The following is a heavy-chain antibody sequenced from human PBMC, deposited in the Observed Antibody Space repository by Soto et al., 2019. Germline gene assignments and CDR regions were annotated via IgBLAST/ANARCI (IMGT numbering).Heavy chain of an antibody. J-gene: IGHJ6*02. D-gene: IGHD2-2*01. Sequence: GASVKVSCKASGYTFTSYAMHWVRQAPGQRLEWMGWINAGNGNTKYSQKFQGRVTITRDTSASTAYMELSSLRSEDTAVYYCARGLYCISTSCSQGMDVWGQGTTVTVSS. CDR3: ARGLYCISTSCSQGMDV. CDR2: INAGNGNT. CDR1: GYTFTSYA. V-gene: IGHV1-3*01.